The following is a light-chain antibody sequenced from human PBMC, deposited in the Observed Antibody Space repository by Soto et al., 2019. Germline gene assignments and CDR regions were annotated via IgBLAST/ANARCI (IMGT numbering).Light chain of an antibody. J-gene: IGKJ4*01. Sequence: EVVFTLSPCTLSLYTGERATLSCRASQTVSSSYLAWYQRKPGQAPRLLIYHSSSRATGIPDRFSGGGSGTDFTLTISRLEPEDFAVYYCQQFSSYPLTFGGGGNVDIK. CDR2: HSS. V-gene: IGKV3-20*01. CDR3: QQFSSYPLT. CDR1: QTVSSSY.